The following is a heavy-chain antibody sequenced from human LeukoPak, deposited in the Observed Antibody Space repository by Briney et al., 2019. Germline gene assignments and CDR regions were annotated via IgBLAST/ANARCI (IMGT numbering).Heavy chain of an antibody. CDR1: GYTFSDYY. CDR3: ARELGYCSSSSCPLYHY. CDR2: INPNNGAT. J-gene: IGHJ4*02. D-gene: IGHD2-2*01. Sequence: ASVKVSCKTSGYTFSDYYMHWVRQVPGQGLEWMGWINPNNGATSFAQRFHGRVTLTRDTSITTAYMELSRLTSGDTAVYYCARELGYCSSSSCPLYHYWGQGTLVTVSS. V-gene: IGHV1-2*02.